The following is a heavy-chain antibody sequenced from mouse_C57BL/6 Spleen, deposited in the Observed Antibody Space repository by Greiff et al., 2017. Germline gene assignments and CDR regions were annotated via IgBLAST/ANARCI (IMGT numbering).Heavy chain of an antibody. CDR1: GYTFTSYW. V-gene: IGHV1-69*01. Sequence: QVQLQQPGAELVMPGASVKLSCKASGYTFTSYWMNWVKQRPGQGLEWIGEIDPSDSYTNYNQKFKGKSTLTVDKSSSTAYMQLSSLTSEDSAVYYCARGSEFITTGVATYYYAMDYWGQGTSVTFSS. CDR3: ARGSEFITTGVATYYYAMDY. D-gene: IGHD1-1*01. J-gene: IGHJ4*01. CDR2: IDPSDSYT.